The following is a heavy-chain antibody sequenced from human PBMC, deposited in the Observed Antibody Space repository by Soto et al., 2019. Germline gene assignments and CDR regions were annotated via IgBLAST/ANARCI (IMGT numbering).Heavy chain of an antibody. CDR1: GFTFSSYG. Sequence: GGSLRLSCVASGFTFSSYGMHWVRQAPGKGLEWVAVIWYDGSKKYYADSVKGRFTISRDDSENTLYVQINSLRAEDTAVYYCARATYFYDSSGYSGYGLDVWGQGTTVTVSS. CDR3: ARATYFYDSSGYSGYGLDV. V-gene: IGHV3-33*01. D-gene: IGHD3-22*01. J-gene: IGHJ6*02. CDR2: IWYDGSKK.